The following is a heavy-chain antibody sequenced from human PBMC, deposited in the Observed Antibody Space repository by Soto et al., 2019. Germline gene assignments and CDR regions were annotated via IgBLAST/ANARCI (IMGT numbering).Heavy chain of an antibody. D-gene: IGHD4-17*01. CDR1: GFTFSSYG. Sequence: QVQLVESGGGVVQPGRSLRLSCAASGFTFSSYGMHWVRQAPGKGLEWVAVISYAGSNKYYADSVKGRFTISRDNSKNTLYLQMNSLRAEDTAVYYCAKDGQDYGDYGGLGYYGMDVWGQGTTVTVSS. V-gene: IGHV3-30*18. J-gene: IGHJ6*02. CDR2: ISYAGSNK. CDR3: AKDGQDYGDYGGLGYYGMDV.